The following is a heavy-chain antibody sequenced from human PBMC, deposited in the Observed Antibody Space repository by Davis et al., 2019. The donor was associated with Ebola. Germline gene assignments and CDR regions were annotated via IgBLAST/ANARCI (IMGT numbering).Heavy chain of an antibody. CDR3: ARRVGARSGFDY. CDR1: TYAFTSYY. CDR2: IDPSGRTT. D-gene: IGHD1-26*01. V-gene: IGHV1-46*01. J-gene: IGHJ4*01. Sequence: ASVKVSCKASTYAFTSYYVHWVRQAPGQGFEWMGVIDPSGRTTAYAQRFQGRITMTRNISTGTAYMELNSLRSEDTAIYYCARRVGARSGFDYWGQGTLATVSS.